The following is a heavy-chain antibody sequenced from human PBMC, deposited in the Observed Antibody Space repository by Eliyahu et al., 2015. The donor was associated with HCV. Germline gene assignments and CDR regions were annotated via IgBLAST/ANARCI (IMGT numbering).Heavy chain of an antibody. CDR3: ARVITGYDYGYVH. CDR1: GGPFTSXI. D-gene: IGHD5-18*01. Sequence: QVQLVQSGAEVRRPGSSVKVSCKAAGGPFTSXIISWVRQARGQGLEWMGGLIPISDTPAYAQKFRGRVTITADLSTSTMYMELSSLRSDDTAVYYCARVITGYDYGYVHWGQGTLVTVSS. CDR2: LIPISDTP. J-gene: IGHJ4*02. V-gene: IGHV1-69*01.